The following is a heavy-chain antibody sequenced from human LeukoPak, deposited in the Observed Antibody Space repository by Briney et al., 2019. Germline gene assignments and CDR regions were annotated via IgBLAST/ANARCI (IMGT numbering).Heavy chain of an antibody. CDR3: ARDSPINWNYDLWYSYYYMDV. Sequence: GGSLRLSCAASGFTFSSYSMNWVRQAPGKGLEWVSSISSSSSYIYYADSVKGRFTISRDNAKNSLYLQMNSLRAEDTAVYYCARDSPINWNYDLWYSYYYMDVWGKGTTVTVSS. CDR1: GFTFSSYS. CDR2: ISSSSSYI. D-gene: IGHD1-7*01. J-gene: IGHJ6*03. V-gene: IGHV3-21*01.